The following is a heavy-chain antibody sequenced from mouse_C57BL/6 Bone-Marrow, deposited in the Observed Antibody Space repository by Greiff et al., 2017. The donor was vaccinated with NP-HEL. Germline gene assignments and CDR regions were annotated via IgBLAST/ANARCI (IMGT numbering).Heavy chain of an antibody. CDR1: GFTFSDYG. CDR2: ISSGSSTI. J-gene: IGHJ1*03. Sequence: EVMLVESGGGLVKPGGSLKLSCAASGFTFSDYGMHWVRQAPEKGLEWVAYISSGSSTISYADTVKGRFTISRDNAKNTLFLQMTSLGSEDTAMYYCARVRYYGSSRYFDVWGTGTTVTVSS. V-gene: IGHV5-17*01. CDR3: ARVRYYGSSRYFDV. D-gene: IGHD1-1*01.